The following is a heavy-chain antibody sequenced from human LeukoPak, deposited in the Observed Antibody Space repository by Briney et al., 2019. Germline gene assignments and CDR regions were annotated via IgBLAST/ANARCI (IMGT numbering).Heavy chain of an antibody. V-gene: IGHV3-48*02. CDR2: ITSSSTVI. CDR3: VRDSQDGYLFDY. CDR1: GFTFRNNN. D-gene: IGHD5-24*01. Sequence: PGGSLSLSCTASGFTFRNNNMNWVRHAQGPGMERVSYITSSSTVISYADSVKGRFTISRDNAKNSLYLQMNGLRDEDTAVYYFVRDSQDGYLFDYWAQGPRVTVSS. J-gene: IGHJ4*02.